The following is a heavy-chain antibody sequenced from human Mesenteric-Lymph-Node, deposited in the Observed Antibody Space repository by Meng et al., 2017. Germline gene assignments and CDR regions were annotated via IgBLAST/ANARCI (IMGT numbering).Heavy chain of an antibody. Sequence: LRDSGPPLVKPTHTLTPTCTVSGGTMGSGNYYWSWIRQPPGKGLEWSGHIYNSGSTYYTPSLKSRITISVDTSKNQFSLKLSSVTAADTAVYYCARGQKGYFDLWGRGTLVTVSS. V-gene: IGHV4-30-4*01. CDR1: GGTMGSGNYY. CDR2: IYNSGST. CDR3: ARGQKGYFDL. J-gene: IGHJ2*01.